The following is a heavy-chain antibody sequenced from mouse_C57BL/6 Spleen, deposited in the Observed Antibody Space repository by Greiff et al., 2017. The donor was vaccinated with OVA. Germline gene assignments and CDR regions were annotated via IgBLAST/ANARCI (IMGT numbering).Heavy chain of an antibody. Sequence: VQLQQSGAELVRPGASVKLSCTASGFNIKDDYMHWVKQRPEQGLEWIGWIDPENGDTEYASKFQGKATITADTSSNPAYLQLSSLTSEDTAVYYCTTLTTVVGGYFDVWGTGTTVTVSS. V-gene: IGHV14-4*01. CDR1: GFNIKDDY. CDR2: IDPENGDT. CDR3: TTLTTVVGGYFDV. J-gene: IGHJ1*03. D-gene: IGHD1-1*01.